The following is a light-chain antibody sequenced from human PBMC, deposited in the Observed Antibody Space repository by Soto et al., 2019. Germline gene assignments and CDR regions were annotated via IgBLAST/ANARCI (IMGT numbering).Light chain of an antibody. CDR1: GATSD. CDR2: GNN. CDR3: QSFDSSLSALYV. V-gene: IGLV1-40*01. J-gene: IGLJ1*01. Sequence: QSVLTQPPSVSGAPGQRVTISCIGATSDVHWYQHLPGTAPKLLIYGNNNRPSGVPDRFSGSKSGTSASLAITGLQAEDEADYYCQSFDSSLSALYVFGTGTKVTV.